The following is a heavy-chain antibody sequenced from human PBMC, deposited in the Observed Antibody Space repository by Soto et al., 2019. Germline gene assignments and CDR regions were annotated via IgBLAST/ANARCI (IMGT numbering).Heavy chain of an antibody. J-gene: IGHJ6*03. CDR1: GFTFNNYG. D-gene: IGHD6-19*01. CDR2: ISNDGSDK. Sequence: PGGSLRLSCAASGFTFNNYGMHWVRQAPGKGLEWVATISNDGSDKYYADSVKGRLTISRDNAKNSLYLQMNSLRAEDTAVYYCARYSSGVDYYYYYYMDVWGKGTTVTVSS. V-gene: IGHV3-30*03. CDR3: ARYSSGVDYYYYYYMDV.